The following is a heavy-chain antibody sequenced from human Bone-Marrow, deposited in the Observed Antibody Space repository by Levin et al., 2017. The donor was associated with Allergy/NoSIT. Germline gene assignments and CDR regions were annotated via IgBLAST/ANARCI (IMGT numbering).Heavy chain of an antibody. CDR2: IYYTGNT. V-gene: IGHV4-61*01. J-gene: IGHJ3*01. CDR3: ERALLSYYDAFDL. Sequence: SQTLSLTCNVSGGSVSSDTHYWAWIRQPPGKGLEWVAYIYYTGNTNYNPSLKSRVSISLDTSKNHFSLTLRSVSAADSAEYFCERALLSYYDAFDLWGQGTMVTVSS. D-gene: IGHD1-26*01. CDR1: GGSVSSDTHY.